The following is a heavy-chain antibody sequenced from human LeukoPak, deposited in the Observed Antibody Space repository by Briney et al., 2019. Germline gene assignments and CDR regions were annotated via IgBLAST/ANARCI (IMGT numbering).Heavy chain of an antibody. CDR1: GFTFSSYG. CDR3: AKDSTIFGVVIMAGYYYGMDV. V-gene: IGHV3-30*18. Sequence: GGSLRLSCAASGFTFSSYGMHWVRQAPGKGLEWVAVISYDGSNKYYAGSVKGRFTISRDNSKNTLYLQMNSLRAEDTAVYYCAKDSTIFGVVIMAGYYYGMDVWGQGTTVTVSS. J-gene: IGHJ6*02. CDR2: ISYDGSNK. D-gene: IGHD3-3*01.